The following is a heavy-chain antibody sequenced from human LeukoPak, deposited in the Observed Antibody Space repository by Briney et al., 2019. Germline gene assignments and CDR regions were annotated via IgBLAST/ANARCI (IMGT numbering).Heavy chain of an antibody. CDR3: AREMSRYGDYMASFDY. Sequence: SETLSLTCTVSGGSISSYYWTWIRQPAGKGLEWIGRIYSSGSTNYNPSLKGRVTMSVDRSKNQFSLKLSSVTAADTAVYYCAREMSRYGDYMASFDYWGQGTLVTVSS. J-gene: IGHJ4*02. CDR2: IYSSGST. CDR1: GGSISSYY. D-gene: IGHD4-17*01. V-gene: IGHV4-4*07.